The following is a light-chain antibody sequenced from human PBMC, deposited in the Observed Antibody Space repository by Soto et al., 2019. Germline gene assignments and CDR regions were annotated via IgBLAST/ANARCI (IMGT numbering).Light chain of an antibody. V-gene: IGKV1-5*03. CDR1: QNINNW. J-gene: IGKJ1*01. CDR3: QQYSSDST. Sequence: DIQMTQSPSTLSASVGDRVTITCRASQNINNWLAWYQQKPGKAPKLLIYRASSLGNGVPSRFSGRGSGTDFIFNITSLQPDDFATYYCQQYSSDSTFGQGTKVEIK. CDR2: RAS.